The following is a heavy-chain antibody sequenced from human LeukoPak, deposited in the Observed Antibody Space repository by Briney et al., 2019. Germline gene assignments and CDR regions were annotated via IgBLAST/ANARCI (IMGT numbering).Heavy chain of an antibody. D-gene: IGHD2-8*02. CDR1: GFTFSSYA. J-gene: IGHJ6*03. CDR2: ISGSGGST. Sequence: GGSLRLSCAASGFTFSSYAMSWVRQAPGKGLEWVSGISGSGGSTYYADSVKGRFTISRDNSKNTLYLQMSSLRAEDTAVYYCARALLVTTSGYFYYYMDVWGTGTTVSVSS. V-gene: IGHV3-23*01. CDR3: ARALLVTTSGYFYYYMDV.